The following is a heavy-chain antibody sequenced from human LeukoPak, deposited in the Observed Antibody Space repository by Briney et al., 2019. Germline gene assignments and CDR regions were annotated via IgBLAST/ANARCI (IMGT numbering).Heavy chain of an antibody. D-gene: IGHD5-18*01. J-gene: IGHJ1*01. CDR3: ARAAGLRGYSYGPRLQH. V-gene: IGHV4-34*01. CDR1: GGSFSGYY. CDR2: INHSGST. Sequence: SETLSLTCAVYGGSFSGYYWSWIRQPPGKGLEWIGEINHSGSTNYNPSLKSRVTISVDTSKNQFSLKLSSVTAADTAVYYCARAAGLRGYSYGPRLQHWGQGTLVTVYS.